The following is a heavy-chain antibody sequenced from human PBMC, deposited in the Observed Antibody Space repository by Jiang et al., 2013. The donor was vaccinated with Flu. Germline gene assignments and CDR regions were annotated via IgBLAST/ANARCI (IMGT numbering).Heavy chain of an antibody. Sequence: QSGSELKRPGASVKVSCKASGYTFSNYALNWVRQAPEQGLEWVGWINTKTGNPTYAQGFTGRFVFSLDTSVSTAYLQINSLKAEDTAVYYCARDVGGDGYNSVPAWGQGTLVTVSS. CDR1: GYTFSNYA. V-gene: IGHV7-4-1*02. CDR2: INTKTGNP. D-gene: IGHD5-24*01. CDR3: ARDVGGDGYNSVPA. J-gene: IGHJ4*02.